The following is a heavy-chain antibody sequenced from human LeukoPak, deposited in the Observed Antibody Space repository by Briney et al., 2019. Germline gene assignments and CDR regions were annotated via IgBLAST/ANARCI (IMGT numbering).Heavy chain of an antibody. J-gene: IGHJ4*02. Sequence: SVKVSCKAAGGTFSSYAISWVRQAPGQGLEWMGGIIPIFGAANYAQKFQGRVTITADESTSTAYMELSSLRSEDTAVYYCARELLLYDLWSGYYEGPFDYWGQGTLVTVSS. D-gene: IGHD3-3*01. CDR1: GGTFSSYA. V-gene: IGHV1-69*01. CDR2: IIPIFGAA. CDR3: ARELLLYDLWSGYYEGPFDY.